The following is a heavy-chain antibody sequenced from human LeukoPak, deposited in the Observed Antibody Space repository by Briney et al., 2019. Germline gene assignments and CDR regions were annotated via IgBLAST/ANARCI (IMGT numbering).Heavy chain of an antibody. CDR2: TGTAGDT. V-gene: IGHV3-13*01. Sequence: GGSLRLSCAASGFTFSSYDMHWVRQATGKGLEWVSATGTAGDTYYPGSVKGRFTISRENAKNSLYLQMNSLRAGDTAVYYCARVYSSSWYASLGQYYYYGMDVWGQGTTVTVSS. J-gene: IGHJ6*02. CDR3: ARVYSSSWYASLGQYYYYGMDV. CDR1: GFTFSSYD. D-gene: IGHD6-13*01.